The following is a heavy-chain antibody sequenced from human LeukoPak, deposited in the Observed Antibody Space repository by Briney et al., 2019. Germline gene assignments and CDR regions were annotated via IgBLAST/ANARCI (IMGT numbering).Heavy chain of an antibody. J-gene: IGHJ4*02. V-gene: IGHV1-18*01. CDR3: AREPPIYGRWLQLDELSRDY. Sequence: ASVKVSCKASGYTFTSYGISWVRQAPGQGLEWMGWISAYNGNTNYAQKLQGRVTMTTDTSTSTAYMELRSLRSDDTAVYYCAREPPIYGRWLQLDELSRDYWGQGTLVTVSS. CDR1: GYTFTSYG. D-gene: IGHD5-24*01. CDR2: ISAYNGNT.